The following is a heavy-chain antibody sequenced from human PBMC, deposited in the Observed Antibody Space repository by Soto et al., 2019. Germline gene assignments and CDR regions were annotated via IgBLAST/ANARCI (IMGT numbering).Heavy chain of an antibody. V-gene: IGHV4-34*01. CDR3: GRVTAPDY. Sequence: ETLSLTCAVYGGSFSGYYWNWIRQPPGKRLECIGEINHSGSTNYNPSLKSRVTISVDTSKNQFSLKLSSVTAADTAVYYCGRVTAPDYWGQGTLVTVSS. CDR1: GGSFSGYY. J-gene: IGHJ4*02. D-gene: IGHD5-18*01. CDR2: INHSGST.